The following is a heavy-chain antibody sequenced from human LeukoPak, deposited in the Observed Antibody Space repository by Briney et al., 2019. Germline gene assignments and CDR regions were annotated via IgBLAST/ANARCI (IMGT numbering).Heavy chain of an antibody. CDR3: ARDGRTAGKPFSFDY. Sequence: GGSLRLSCAASGFTFSSYWMSWVRQAPGKGLEWVANIKQDGSEKYYVDSVKGRFTISRDNAKNSLYLQMNSLRAEDTAVYYCARDGRTAGKPFSFDYWGQGTLVTVSS. CDR1: GFTFSSYW. V-gene: IGHV3-7*01. J-gene: IGHJ4*02. CDR2: IKQDGSEK. D-gene: IGHD6-13*01.